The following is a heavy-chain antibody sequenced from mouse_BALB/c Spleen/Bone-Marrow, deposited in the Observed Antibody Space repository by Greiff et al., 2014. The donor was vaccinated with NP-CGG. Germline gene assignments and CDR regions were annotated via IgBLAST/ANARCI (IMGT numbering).Heavy chain of an antibody. CDR1: GYTFTDYA. Sequence: QVQLQQSGPELVRPGVSVKISCKGSGYTFTDYAMHWVKQSHAKSLEWIGVISTYSGNTNYNQKFKGKATMTVDKSSSTAYMELARLASEESAIYYCASPIYYGNYEGFAYWGQGTLVTVSA. J-gene: IGHJ3*01. CDR3: ASPIYYGNYEGFAY. CDR2: ISTYSGNT. D-gene: IGHD2-1*01. V-gene: IGHV1-67*01.